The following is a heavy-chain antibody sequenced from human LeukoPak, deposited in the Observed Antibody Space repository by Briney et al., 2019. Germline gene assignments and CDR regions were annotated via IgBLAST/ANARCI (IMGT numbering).Heavy chain of an antibody. D-gene: IGHD4-23*01. V-gene: IGHV3-33*01. CDR2: IWYDGSNK. CDR3: ARDPYDGGKGPFDY. CDR1: GFTFSSYG. Sequence: GRSLRLSCAASGFTFSSYGMHWIRQAPGKGLEWVAVIWYDGSNKYYADSVKGRFTISRDNSKNTLYLQMNSLRAEDTAVYYCARDPYDGGKGPFDYWGQGTLVTVSS. J-gene: IGHJ4*02.